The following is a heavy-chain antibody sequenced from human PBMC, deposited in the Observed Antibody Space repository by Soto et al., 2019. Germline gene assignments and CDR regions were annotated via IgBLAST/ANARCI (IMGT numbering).Heavy chain of an antibody. D-gene: IGHD2-2*01. V-gene: IGHV1-69*10. J-gene: IGHJ5*02. CDR3: ARGPFNVVVPAAIGYWFDP. CDR2: INPNSGIA. Sequence: ASVKVSCKASGYTFTGYYMHWVRQAPGQGLEWMGWINPNSGIANYAQKFQGRVTITADKSTSTAYMELSSLRSEDTAVYYCARGPFNVVVPAAIGYWFDPWGQGTLVTVSS. CDR1: GYTFTGYY.